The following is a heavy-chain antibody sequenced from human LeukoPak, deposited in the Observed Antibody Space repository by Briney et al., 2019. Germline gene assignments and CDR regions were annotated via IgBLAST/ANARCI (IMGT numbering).Heavy chain of an antibody. CDR3: ARRVVGRYYFDY. V-gene: IGHV4-59*08. Sequence: PLETLSLTCTVSGGSISSYYWSWIRQPPGKGLEWIGYIYYSGSTNYNPSLKSRVTISVDTSKNQFSLKLSSVTAADTAVYYCARRVVGRYYFDYWGQGTLVTVSS. CDR2: IYYSGST. J-gene: IGHJ4*02. CDR1: GGSISSYY. D-gene: IGHD1-1*01.